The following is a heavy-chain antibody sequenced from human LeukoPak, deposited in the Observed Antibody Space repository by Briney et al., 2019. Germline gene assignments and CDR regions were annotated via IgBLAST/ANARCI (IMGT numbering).Heavy chain of an antibody. CDR2: IYPGDSDT. V-gene: IGHV5-51*01. J-gene: IGHJ3*02. CDR3: ARPVSRGPHHAFDI. CDR1: GYSFTSYW. Sequence: KTGGSLRLSCKGSGYSFTSYWIGWVRQMPGKGLEWMGIIYPGDSDTRYSLSFQGQVTISADKSISTAYLQWSSLKASDTAMYYCARPVSRGPHHAFDIWGQGTMVTVSS. D-gene: IGHD2-2*01.